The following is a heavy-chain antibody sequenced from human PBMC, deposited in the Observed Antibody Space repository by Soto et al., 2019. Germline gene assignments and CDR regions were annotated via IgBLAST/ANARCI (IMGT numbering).Heavy chain of an antibody. V-gene: IGHV3-21*01. J-gene: IGHJ4*02. CDR1: GFVFSVFQ. Sequence: GGSLRLSCAASGFVFSVFQFNWVRQAPGGGLEWLSSITGTSAFTEYAESIEGRFTISRDNPNKLLFLHMDNLRPEDTAVYYCATDNLAFQGAFDLWGQGTLVTVSS. D-gene: IGHD3-16*01. CDR3: ATDNLAFQGAFDL. CDR2: ITGTSAFT.